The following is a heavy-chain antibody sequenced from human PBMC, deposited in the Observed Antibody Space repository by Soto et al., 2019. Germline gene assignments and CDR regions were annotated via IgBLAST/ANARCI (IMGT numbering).Heavy chain of an antibody. V-gene: IGHV4-4*02. J-gene: IGHJ4*02. D-gene: IGHD6-13*01. CDR2: IYHSGST. CDR1: GGSISSSNW. CDR3: ARAGPYSSSWYPRYYFDY. Sequence: QVQLQESGPGLVKPSGTLSLTCAVSGGSISSSNWWSWVRQPPGKGLEWIGEIYHSGSTNYNPSLKSRVTISVDKSKNQFSLKLSSVTAADKAVYYCARAGPYSSSWYPRYYFDYWGQGTLVTVSS.